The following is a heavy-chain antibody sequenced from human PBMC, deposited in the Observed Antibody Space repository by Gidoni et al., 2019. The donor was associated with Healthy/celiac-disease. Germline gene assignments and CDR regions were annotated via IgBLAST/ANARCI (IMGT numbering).Heavy chain of an antibody. Sequence: QVQLQESGPGLVKPSQPLSLTCTVSAGSISSGDYHWSWIRQPPGTCLEWIGYIYYSGSTDYNPSLKSRVTISVDTSKNQFSLKLSSVTAADTAVYYCARGGGLLIDYYGMDVWGQGTTVTVSS. CDR1: AGSISSGDYH. J-gene: IGHJ6*02. V-gene: IGHV4-30-4*01. CDR3: ARGGGLLIDYYGMDV. CDR2: IYYSGST. D-gene: IGHD2-8*01.